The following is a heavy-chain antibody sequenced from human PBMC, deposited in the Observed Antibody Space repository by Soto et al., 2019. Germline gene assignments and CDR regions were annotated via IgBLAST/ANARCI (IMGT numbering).Heavy chain of an antibody. CDR3: SRSPEVGVRGAY. D-gene: IGHD3-16*01. CDR1: GFPFSAYN. J-gene: IGHJ4*02. CDR2: ITVGSSHI. Sequence: ESVGGLVKPGGSLRLSCTGSGFPFSAYNINWVRQAPGKGLEWVSSITVGSSHIYQPNSMKGRFTISRDDAKNSVYLQIDSLRDEDTALYYCSRSPEVGVRGAYWGQGTLVTVSS. V-gene: IGHV3-21*01.